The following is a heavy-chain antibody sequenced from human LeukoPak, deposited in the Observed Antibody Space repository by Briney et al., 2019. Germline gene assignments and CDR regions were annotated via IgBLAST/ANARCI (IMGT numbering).Heavy chain of an antibody. Sequence: SETLSLTCTVSGGSISSSSYYWGWIRQPPGKGLEWIGSIYYSGSTYYNPSLKSRVTISVDTSKNQFSLKLSSVTAADMAVYYCAIQRFLEWYIDYWGQGTLVTVSS. V-gene: IGHV4-39*01. CDR3: AIQRFLEWYIDY. J-gene: IGHJ4*02. CDR1: GGSISSSSYY. CDR2: IYYSGST. D-gene: IGHD3-3*01.